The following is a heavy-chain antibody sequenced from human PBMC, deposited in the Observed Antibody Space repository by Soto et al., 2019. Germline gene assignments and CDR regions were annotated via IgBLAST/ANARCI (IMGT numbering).Heavy chain of an antibody. CDR2: IIPIFGTA. CDR3: ARGHRDYYDSSGYYRPLEYFQH. D-gene: IGHD3-22*01. CDR1: GGTFSSYA. J-gene: IGHJ1*01. Sequence: ASVKVSCKASGGTFSSYAISWVPQAPGQGLEWMGGIIPIFGTANYAQKFQGRVAITADESTSTAYMELSSLRSEDTAVYYCARGHRDYYDSSGYYRPLEYFQHWGQGTLVTVSS. V-gene: IGHV1-69*13.